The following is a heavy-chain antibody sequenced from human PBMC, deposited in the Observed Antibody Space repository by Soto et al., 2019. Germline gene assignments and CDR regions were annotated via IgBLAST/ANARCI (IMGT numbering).Heavy chain of an antibody. CDR3: ARGGHVVVVTAAFDY. V-gene: IGHV1-3*01. D-gene: IGHD2-21*02. CDR2: INAGNGDT. CDR1: GYTFTNYG. Sequence: ASVKVSCKASGYTFTNYGIHWVRQAPGQRLEWMGWINAGNGDTKYSENFQGRVTMTRDTSTSTLYMELTSLTSDDTAVYYCARGGHVVVVTAAFDYWGQGTLVTVSS. J-gene: IGHJ4*02.